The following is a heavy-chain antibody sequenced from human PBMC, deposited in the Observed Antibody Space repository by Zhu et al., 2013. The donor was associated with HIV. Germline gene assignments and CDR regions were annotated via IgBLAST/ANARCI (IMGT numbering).Heavy chain of an antibody. CDR3: ARGRVTYSSSSMNY. CDR2: ISAGGRNV. V-gene: IGHV3-48*03. CDR1: GFTFSSYE. J-gene: IGHJ4*02. Sequence: EVQLVESGGGLVQPGGSLRLSCAASGFTFSSYEMNWVRQAPGKGLEWVSDISAGGRNVHYADSVKGRFTISRDNAKNSVSLQMNSLRAEDTALYYCARGRVTYSSSSMNYWGQGTLVTVSS. D-gene: IGHD6-6*01.